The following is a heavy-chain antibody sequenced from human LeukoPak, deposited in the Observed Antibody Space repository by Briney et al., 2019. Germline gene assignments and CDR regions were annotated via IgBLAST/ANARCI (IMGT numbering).Heavy chain of an antibody. D-gene: IGHD6-19*01. V-gene: IGHV4-39*07. CDR1: GGSISSSSYY. J-gene: IGHJ4*02. CDR3: ARAHSSGWYSFVGNFDY. Sequence: RTSETLSLTCTVSGGSISSSSYYWGWIRQPPGKGLEWIGSIYYSGSTYYNPSLKSRVTISVDTSKNQFSLKLSSVTAADTAVYYCARAHSSGWYSFVGNFDYWGQGTLVTVSS. CDR2: IYYSGST.